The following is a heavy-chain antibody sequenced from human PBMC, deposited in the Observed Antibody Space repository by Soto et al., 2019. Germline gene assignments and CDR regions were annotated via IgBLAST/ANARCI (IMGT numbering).Heavy chain of an antibody. D-gene: IGHD2-15*01. CDR3: AKSTLGYCSGGSCYADY. Sequence: EVQLLESGGGLVQPGGSLRLSCAASGFTFSSYAMSWVRQAPGKGLEWVSAISGSGGSTYYADSVKGRFTISRDNSKNTLYLQMNSLRADDTAVYYCAKSTLGYCSGGSCYADYWGHGTLVTVSS. CDR1: GFTFSSYA. CDR2: ISGSGGST. V-gene: IGHV3-23*01. J-gene: IGHJ4*01.